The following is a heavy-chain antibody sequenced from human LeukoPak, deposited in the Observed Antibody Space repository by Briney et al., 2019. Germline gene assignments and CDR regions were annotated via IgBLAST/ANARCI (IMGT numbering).Heavy chain of an antibody. CDR1: GGSISSGSYY. CDR2: IYTSGST. Sequence: SQTLSLTCTVSGGSISSGSYYWSWIRQPAGKGLEWIGRIYTSGSTNYNPSLKSRVTISVDTSKNQFSLKLSSVTAADTAVYYCARDRGYDSSGYYLYYFDYWGQGTLVTVSS. J-gene: IGHJ4*02. V-gene: IGHV4-61*02. D-gene: IGHD3-22*01. CDR3: ARDRGYDSSGYYLYYFDY.